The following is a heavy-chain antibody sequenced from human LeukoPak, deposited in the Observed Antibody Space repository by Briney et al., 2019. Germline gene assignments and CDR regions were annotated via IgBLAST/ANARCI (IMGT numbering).Heavy chain of an antibody. J-gene: IGHJ4*02. CDR1: GFTFSSYS. D-gene: IGHD3-22*01. Sequence: PGGSLRLSCAASGFTFSSYSMNWVRQAPGKGLEWVSYISSSSSSTIYYADSVKGRFTISRDNAKNSLYLQMNSLRAEDTAVYYCARCLYYYDSSGYISDYWGQGTLVTVSS. CDR3: ARCLYYYDSSGYISDY. V-gene: IGHV3-48*01. CDR2: ISSSSSSTI.